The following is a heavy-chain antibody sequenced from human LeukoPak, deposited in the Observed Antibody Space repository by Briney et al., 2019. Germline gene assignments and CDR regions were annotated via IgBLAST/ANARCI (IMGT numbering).Heavy chain of an antibody. V-gene: IGHV3-9*01. J-gene: IGHJ4*02. D-gene: IGHD3-3*01. Sequence: GRSLRLSCAASGFTFDDYAMHWVRQAPGKGLEWVSGISWTSGSIGYADSVKGRLTISRDNAKNSLYLQMNSLRAEDTALYFCAKDGGVFGVVGNSNYLDYWGQGTRVTVSS. CDR1: GFTFDDYA. CDR3: AKDGGVFGVVGNSNYLDY. CDR2: ISWTSGSI.